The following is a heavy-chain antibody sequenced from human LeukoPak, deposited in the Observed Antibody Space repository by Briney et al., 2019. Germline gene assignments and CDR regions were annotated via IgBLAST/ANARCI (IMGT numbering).Heavy chain of an antibody. V-gene: IGHV3-53*01. CDR1: GFTVSSNY. CDR2: IYSGGST. CDR3: AKDEGWGSADFDY. J-gene: IGHJ4*02. D-gene: IGHD2-21*01. Sequence: PGGSLRLSCAVSGFTVSSNYMSWVRQSPGKGLEWVSLIYSGGSTYYADSVKGRFTVSRDNSKNTLYLQMNSLRAEDTAVYYCAKDEGWGSADFDYWGQGTLVTVS.